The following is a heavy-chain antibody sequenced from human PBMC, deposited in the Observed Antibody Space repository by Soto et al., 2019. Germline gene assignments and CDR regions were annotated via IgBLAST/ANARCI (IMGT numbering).Heavy chain of an antibody. J-gene: IGHJ6*02. CDR1: GFTFSTFA. V-gene: IGHV3-21*01. Sequence: EVQLVESGGGLVKPGGSLRLSCAASGFTFSTFAMNWVRQAPGKGLEWVSSISGSSSNIYYADSVKGRFTISRDNAKNSLYLQMNSLRVEDTAVYYCAGPRDYGGNSPGMDGWGQGTTVTVAS. D-gene: IGHD4-17*01. CDR2: ISGSSSNI. CDR3: AGPRDYGGNSPGMDG.